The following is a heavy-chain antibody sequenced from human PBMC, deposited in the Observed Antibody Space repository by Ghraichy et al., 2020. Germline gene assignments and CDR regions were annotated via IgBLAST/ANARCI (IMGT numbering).Heavy chain of an antibody. D-gene: IGHD2-15*01. CDR3: ARAGDCSGGSCYSCDY. V-gene: IGHV4-59*01. CDR2: IYYSGRT. CDR1: DGSINSYY. J-gene: IGHJ4*02. Sequence: TLSLTCIVSDGSINSYYWNWIRQSPGKGLEWIGYIYYSGRTSYNPSLKSRVTMSVDTSKNQFSLKLTSVTAADTAVYYCARAGDCSGGSCYSCDYWGQGILVTVSS.